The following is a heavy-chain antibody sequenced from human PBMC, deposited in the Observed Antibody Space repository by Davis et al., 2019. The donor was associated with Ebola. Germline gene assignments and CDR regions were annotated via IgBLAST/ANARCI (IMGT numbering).Heavy chain of an antibody. V-gene: IGHV3-33*01. Sequence: GESLKISCAASGFTFRSYGMHRVRQAPGKGLEWVAVIWYDGSKKYYADSMKGRFTISRDNSKNNLYLQMNSLRAEDTAVYYCARDAHDYDAFDIWGQGTMVTVSS. CDR2: IWYDGSKK. CDR1: GFTFRSYG. J-gene: IGHJ3*02. CDR3: ARDAHDYDAFDI. D-gene: IGHD5-12*01.